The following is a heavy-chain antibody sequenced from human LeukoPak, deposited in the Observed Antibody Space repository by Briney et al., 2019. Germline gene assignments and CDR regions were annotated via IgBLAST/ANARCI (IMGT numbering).Heavy chain of an antibody. CDR2: IYPGDSDT. D-gene: IGHD4-17*01. Sequence: GESLKISCKGSGYSFTSYWIGWVRQMPGTGLEWVGIIYPGDSDTRNSPSFQGQVTISANKSSSTAYLQWNSLKASDTAMYYCARLAYDGDYDAFYIWGQGTMVTVSS. CDR3: ARLAYDGDYDAFYI. CDR1: GYSFTSYW. J-gene: IGHJ3*02. V-gene: IGHV5-51*01.